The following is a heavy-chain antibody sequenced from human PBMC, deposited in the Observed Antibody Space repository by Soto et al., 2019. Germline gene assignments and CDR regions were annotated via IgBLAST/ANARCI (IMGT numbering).Heavy chain of an antibody. Sequence: SEILSLTCTVSGGSISSYYWSWIRQPPGKGLEWIGYIYYSGSTNYNPSLKSRVTISVDTSKNQFSLKLSSVTAADTAVYYCARDSYSSGWEDYYYYGMDVWGQGTTVTVSS. D-gene: IGHD6-25*01. CDR1: GGSISSYY. CDR2: IYYSGST. J-gene: IGHJ6*02. V-gene: IGHV4-59*01. CDR3: ARDSYSSGWEDYYYYGMDV.